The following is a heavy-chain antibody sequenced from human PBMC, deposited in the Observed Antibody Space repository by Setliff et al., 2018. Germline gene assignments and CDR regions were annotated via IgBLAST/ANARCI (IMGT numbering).Heavy chain of an antibody. Sequence: ASVKVPCKASGYTFTNYGITWVRQAPGQGLEWMGWINNYNFNTNYAQKLQGRVTMTTDTSTSTAYMELRSLGTDDTAVYYCSRLVRYCTTTTCQRASGGEFWGQGTLVTVSS. D-gene: IGHD2-2*01. J-gene: IGHJ4*02. CDR1: GYTFTNYG. V-gene: IGHV1-18*01. CDR3: SRLVRYCTTTTCQRASGGEF. CDR2: INNYNFNT.